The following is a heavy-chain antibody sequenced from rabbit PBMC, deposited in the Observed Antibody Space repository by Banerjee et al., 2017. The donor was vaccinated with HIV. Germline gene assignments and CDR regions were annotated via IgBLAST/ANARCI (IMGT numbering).Heavy chain of an antibody. CDR1: GIDFSSNYW. V-gene: IGHV1S45*01. D-gene: IGHD2-1*01. CDR3: ARRDVYDAAGASMYGDSMYAFNL. CDR2: IWTSGGAT. J-gene: IGHJ4*01. Sequence: QEQLEESGGDLVKPGGTLKLTCKASGIDFSSNYWMCWVRQAPGKGLELIACIWTSGGATWYASWAKGRFTISKTSSTTVTLQMTSLTAADTATYFCARRDVYDAAGASMYGDSMYAFNLWGPGTLVTVS.